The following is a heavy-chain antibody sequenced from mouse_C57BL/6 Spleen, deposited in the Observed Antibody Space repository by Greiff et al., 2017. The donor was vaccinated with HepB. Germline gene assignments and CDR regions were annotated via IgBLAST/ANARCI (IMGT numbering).Heavy chain of an antibody. CDR2: IHPNSGST. CDR3: AREGIYDGYYENAMDY. J-gene: IGHJ4*01. Sequence: VKLQQPGAELVKPGASVKLSCKASGYTFTSYWMHWVKQRPGQGLEWIGMIHPNSGSTNYNEKFKSKATLTVDKSSSTAYMQLSSLTSEDSAVYYCAREGIYDGYYENAMDYWGQGTSVTVSS. CDR1: GYTFTSYW. D-gene: IGHD2-3*01. V-gene: IGHV1-64*01.